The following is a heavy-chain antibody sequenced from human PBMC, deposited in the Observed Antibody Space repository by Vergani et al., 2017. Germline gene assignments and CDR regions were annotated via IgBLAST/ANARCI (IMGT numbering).Heavy chain of an antibody. V-gene: IGHV3-33*01. CDR2: ICYEGSNK. D-gene: IGHD3-3*01. CDR3: TRALYDFWSGYYSRDAFDI. Sequence: QVQLVESGGGVVQPGRSLRLSCAASGFTFSSYDMHWVRQAPGKGLEWVAVICYEGSNKYFADSVRGRFTISRDNSKNTLYLQMNSLRAEETAVYYCTRALYDFWSGYYSRDAFDIWGQGTMVTVSS. CDR1: GFTFSSYD. J-gene: IGHJ3*02.